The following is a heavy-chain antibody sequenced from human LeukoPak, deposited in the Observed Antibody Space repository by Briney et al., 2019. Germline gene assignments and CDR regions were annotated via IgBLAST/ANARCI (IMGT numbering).Heavy chain of an antibody. Sequence: ASVKVSCKASGYTFTSYYMHWMRQAPGQGLEWMGIINPSGGSTSYAQKFQGRVTMTRDMSTSTVYMELSSLRSEDTAVYYCARDNGVVPAATYFDYWGQGTLVTVSS. V-gene: IGHV1-46*01. J-gene: IGHJ4*02. CDR2: INPSGGST. D-gene: IGHD2-2*01. CDR1: GYTFTSYY. CDR3: ARDNGVVPAATYFDY.